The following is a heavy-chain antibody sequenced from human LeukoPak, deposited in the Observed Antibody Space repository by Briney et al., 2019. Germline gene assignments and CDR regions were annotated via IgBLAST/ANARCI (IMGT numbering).Heavy chain of an antibody. CDR3: ASLGAVLDDAFDI. D-gene: IGHD2-8*02. CDR1: GFTFSSYW. V-gene: IGHV3-7*01. Sequence: GGSLRLSCAASGFTFSSYWMSWVRQAPGKGLEWVANIKQDGSEKYYVDSVKGRFTISRANAKNSLYLQMNSLRAEDTAVYYCASLGAVLDDAFDIWGHGTMVTVSS. CDR2: IKQDGSEK. J-gene: IGHJ3*02.